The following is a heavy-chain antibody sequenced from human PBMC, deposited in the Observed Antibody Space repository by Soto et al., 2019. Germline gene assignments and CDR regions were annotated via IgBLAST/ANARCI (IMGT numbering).Heavy chain of an antibody. J-gene: IGHJ4*02. CDR1: GGSISSGGYS. V-gene: IGHV4-30-2*01. CDR2: IYHSGST. D-gene: IGHD2-2*01. CDR3: ARGVYCSSTSCSFDY. Sequence: SETLSLTCAVSGGSISSGGYSWSWIRQPPGKGLEWIGYIYHSGSTYYNPSLKSRVTISVDRSKNQFSLKLSSVTAADTAVYYCARGVYCSSTSCSFDYSGQGTLVTVSS.